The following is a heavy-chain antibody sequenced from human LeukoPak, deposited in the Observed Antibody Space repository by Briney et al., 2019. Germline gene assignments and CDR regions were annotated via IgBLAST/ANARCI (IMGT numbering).Heavy chain of an antibody. CDR2: ISSSGSII. CDR1: GFTFSSYE. CDR3: TRVGYSSSFYFDY. V-gene: IGHV3-48*03. J-gene: IGHJ4*02. Sequence: GGSLRLSCAASGFTFSSYEMNWVRQAPGKGLEWVSYISSSGSIIYYADSVKGRFTISRDNAKSSLYLQMNSLRAEDTAVYYCTRVGYSSSFYFDYWGQGTLVTVSS. D-gene: IGHD6-19*01.